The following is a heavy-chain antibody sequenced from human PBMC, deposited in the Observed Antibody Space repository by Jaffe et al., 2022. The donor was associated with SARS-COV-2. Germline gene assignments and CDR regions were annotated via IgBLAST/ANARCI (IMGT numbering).Heavy chain of an antibody. D-gene: IGHD5-12*01. CDR2: INTNTGNP. V-gene: IGHV7-4-1*02. CDR1: GYTFTSYA. J-gene: IGHJ6*02. CDR3: ARSYVEMATITAGGYYYYYGMDV. Sequence: QVQLVQSGSELKKPGASVKVSCKASGYTFTSYAMNWVRQAPGQGLEWMGWINTNTGNPTYAQGFTGRFVFSLDTSVSTAYLQISSLKAEDTAVYYCARSYVEMATITAGGYYYYYGMDVWGQGTTVTVSS.